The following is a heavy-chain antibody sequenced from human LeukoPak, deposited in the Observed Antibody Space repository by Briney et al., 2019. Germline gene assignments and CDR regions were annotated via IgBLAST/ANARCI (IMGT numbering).Heavy chain of an antibody. D-gene: IGHD6-13*01. J-gene: IGHJ3*02. Sequence: SETLSLTCAVYGGSFSGYYWSWIRQPPGKGLEWIGEINHSGSTNYNPSLNSRVTISVDTSKNQFSLKLSSVTAADTAVYYCERAHRGVSKAGSKTIEQRAFDIWGQGTMVTVSS. CDR3: ERAHRGVSKAGSKTIEQRAFDI. V-gene: IGHV4-34*01. CDR1: GGSFSGYY. CDR2: INHSGST.